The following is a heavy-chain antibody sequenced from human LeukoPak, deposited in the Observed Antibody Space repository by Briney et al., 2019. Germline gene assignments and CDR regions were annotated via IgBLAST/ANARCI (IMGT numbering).Heavy chain of an antibody. CDR1: GFTVSSNY. Sequence: GGSLRLSCAASGFTVSSNYMSWVRQAPGKGLEWVSVIYSGGSTYYADSVKGRFTISRDNSKNTLYLQMNSLRAEDTAVYYCARERVGYYGMDVWGQGPRSPSP. CDR3: ARERVGYYGMDV. CDR2: IYSGGST. V-gene: IGHV3-66*01. J-gene: IGHJ6*02.